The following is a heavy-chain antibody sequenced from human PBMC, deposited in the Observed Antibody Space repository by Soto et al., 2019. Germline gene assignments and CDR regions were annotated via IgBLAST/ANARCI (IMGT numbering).Heavy chain of an antibody. CDR3: ARGLHIGWIHYYHCCRDV. D-gene: IGHD6-19*01. CDR1: VGSFSGYY. V-gene: IGHV4-34*01. J-gene: IGHJ6*02. Sequence: SETLSVTCSVYVGSFSGYYWSWIRQPPGKGLEWIGEINHSGSTNYNPSLKSRVTISVDTSKNQFSLKLSSVTAADTAVYYCARGLHIGWIHYYHCCRDVWGQAITVTFTS. CDR2: INHSGST.